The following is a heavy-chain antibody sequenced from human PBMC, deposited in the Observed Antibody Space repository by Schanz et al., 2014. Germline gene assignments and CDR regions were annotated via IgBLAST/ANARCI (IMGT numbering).Heavy chain of an antibody. D-gene: IGHD5-12*01. V-gene: IGHV3-11*06. J-gene: IGHJ4*02. CDR2: ISSSSIYT. CDR3: AREGEWGYDPPRH. CDR1: GFISDYG. Sequence: QVQLVESGGSVVQPGRSLRLSCAGSGFISDYGMHWVRQAPGRGLEWVSYISSSSIYTNYADSVKGRFTISRDNAKNSLYLQMNSLRAEDTAVYYCAREGEWGYDPPRHWGQGTLVTVSS.